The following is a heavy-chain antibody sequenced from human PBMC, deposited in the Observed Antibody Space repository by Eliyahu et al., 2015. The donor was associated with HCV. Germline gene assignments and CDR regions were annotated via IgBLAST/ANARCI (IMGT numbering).Heavy chain of an antibody. CDR1: GXTXGNNG. D-gene: IGHD5-24*01. Sequence: QVHLVESGGGAVQPGTSLRLSCEGSGXTXGNNGIXWVRRAPGRGLGWVAVIWYDXSKKYYADSVRGRFTITRDNAKSTAYLQMDSLRVDDTAVYYCTRIEGGDGYYGGAPDFWGQGTMVSVSS. CDR2: IWYDXSKK. V-gene: IGHV3-33*01. J-gene: IGHJ3*01. CDR3: TRIEGGDGYYGGAPDF.